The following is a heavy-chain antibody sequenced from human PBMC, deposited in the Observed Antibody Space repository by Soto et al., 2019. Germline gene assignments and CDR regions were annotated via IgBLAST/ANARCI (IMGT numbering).Heavy chain of an antibody. Sequence: QGQLVQSGGEVKKPGASVKVSCKASGYTFSSYGISWVRQAPGQGLEWMGWISGYNGKTNYAQKVQDRVTMTTDTSTSTVYMGQRSLRTDETAVYYCAREGDVPYDCCGMDIWGQGTTVTVAS. CDR2: ISGYNGKT. CDR3: AREGDVPYDCCGMDI. CDR1: GYTFSSYG. D-gene: IGHD2-21*02. J-gene: IGHJ6*02. V-gene: IGHV1-18*01.